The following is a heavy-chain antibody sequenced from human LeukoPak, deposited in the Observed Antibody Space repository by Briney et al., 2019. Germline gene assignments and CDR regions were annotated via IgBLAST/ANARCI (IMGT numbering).Heavy chain of an antibody. J-gene: IGHJ3*02. V-gene: IGHV4-4*07. Sequence: SEALSLTCTVSGGSISSYYWSWIRQPAGKGLEWIGRIYTSGSTNYNPSLKSRVTMSVDTSKNQFSLKLSSVTAADTAVYYCARAIAVAGGGAFDIWGQGTMVTVSS. CDR2: IYTSGST. CDR1: GGSISSYY. D-gene: IGHD6-19*01. CDR3: ARAIAVAGGGAFDI.